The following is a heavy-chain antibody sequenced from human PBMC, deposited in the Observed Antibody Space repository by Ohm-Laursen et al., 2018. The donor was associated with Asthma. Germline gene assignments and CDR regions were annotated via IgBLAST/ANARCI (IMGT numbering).Heavy chain of an antibody. CDR2: ISTASTFI. J-gene: IGHJ1*01. Sequence: SLRLSCTASGYTFSRYSIHGVRQVPGKGLEWVESISTASTFIYYADSVRGRFTTSRDNAKNSVYLQMNSLRAEDTALYYCARIGPEWELPGREYSLHHWGQGTQVTVSS. V-gene: IGHV3-21*01. CDR1: GYTFSRYS. CDR3: ARIGPEWELPGREYSLHH. D-gene: IGHD1-26*01.